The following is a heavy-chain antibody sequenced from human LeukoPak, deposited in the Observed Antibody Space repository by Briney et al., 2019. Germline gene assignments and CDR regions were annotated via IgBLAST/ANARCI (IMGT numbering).Heavy chain of an antibody. CDR2: IASDGSHT. J-gene: IGHJ3*02. CDR1: GFTFSNYF. D-gene: IGHD2-21*02. Sequence: GRSLRLSCAASGFTFSNYFMHWVRQAPGTGLEWVADIASDGSHTFYVESVKGRFTISRDNSKNTLYLQMNSLGPEDTAVYFCARERQDTVIHSGAFDIWGQGTMVTVSS. V-gene: IGHV3-30-3*01. CDR3: ARERQDTVIHSGAFDI.